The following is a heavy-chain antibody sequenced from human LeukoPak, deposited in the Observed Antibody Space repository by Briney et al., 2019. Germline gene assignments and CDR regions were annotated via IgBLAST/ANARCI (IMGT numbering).Heavy chain of an antibody. CDR3: ARDPNIVVVPAANNWFDP. CDR1: GYTFTGYY. D-gene: IGHD2-2*01. CDR2: INPNSGGT. Sequence: ASVKVSCKASGYTFTGYYMHWVRQAPGQGLEWMGWINPNSGGTNYAQKFQGRVTMTRDTSTSTAYMELSRLRSDDTAVYYCARDPNIVVVPAANNWFDPWGQGTLVTVSS. V-gene: IGHV1-2*02. J-gene: IGHJ5*02.